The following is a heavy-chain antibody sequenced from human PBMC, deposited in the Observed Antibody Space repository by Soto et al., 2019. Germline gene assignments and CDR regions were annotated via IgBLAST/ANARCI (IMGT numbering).Heavy chain of an antibody. Sequence: SETLSLTCTVSGDSITSYYWSWIRQPPGKGLEWIGYIYYSGSTNYNPSLKSRVTISVDTSKNQFSLNLSSVTAADTAVYYCARDGPYSSSSYYFDYWGQGTLLTVSS. CDR3: ARDGPYSSSSYYFDY. CDR1: GDSITSYY. J-gene: IGHJ4*02. D-gene: IGHD6-13*01. CDR2: IYYSGST. V-gene: IGHV4-59*01.